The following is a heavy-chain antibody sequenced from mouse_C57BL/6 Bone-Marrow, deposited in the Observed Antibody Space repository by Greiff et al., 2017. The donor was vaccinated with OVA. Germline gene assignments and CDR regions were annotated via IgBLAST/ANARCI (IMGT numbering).Heavy chain of an antibody. CDR3: ARGELLYYYAMDY. V-gene: IGHV1-64*01. CDR1: GYTFTSYW. J-gene: IGHJ4*01. CDR2: IHPNSGST. Sequence: QVQLKQPGAELVKPGASVKLSCKASGYTFTSYWMHWVKQRPGQGLEWIGMIHPNSGSTNYNEKFKSKATLTVDKSSSTAYMQLSSLTSEDSAVYYCARGELLYYYAMDYWGQGTSVTVSS. D-gene: IGHD4-1*01.